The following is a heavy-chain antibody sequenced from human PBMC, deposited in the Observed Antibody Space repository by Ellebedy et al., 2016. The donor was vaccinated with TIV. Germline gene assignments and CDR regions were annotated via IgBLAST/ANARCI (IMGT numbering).Heavy chain of an antibody. Sequence: AASVKVSCKASGGTFSSYAISWVRQAPGQGLEWMGGIIPIFGTANYAQKFQGRVTITADESTSTAYMELSSLRSEDTAVYYCARGTVTTKAFDYWGQGTLVTVSS. CDR3: ARGTVTTKAFDY. J-gene: IGHJ4*02. CDR1: GGTFSSYA. V-gene: IGHV1-69*13. D-gene: IGHD4-17*01. CDR2: IIPIFGTA.